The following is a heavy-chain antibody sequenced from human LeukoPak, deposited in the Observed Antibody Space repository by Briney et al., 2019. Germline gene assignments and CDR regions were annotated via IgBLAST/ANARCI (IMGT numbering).Heavy chain of an antibody. Sequence: PSETLSLTCTVSRGSINSHYWRWMRQPPGKGPEWIGYIYYSGTTSYNPSLKSRVTISADTSKNQFSLNLTSVITADTGVYYCALLGYSSSWNNFWGQGTLVTVSS. CDR1: RGSINSHY. CDR3: ALLGYSSSWNNF. D-gene: IGHD2-2*01. V-gene: IGHV4-59*11. J-gene: IGHJ4*02. CDR2: IYYSGTT.